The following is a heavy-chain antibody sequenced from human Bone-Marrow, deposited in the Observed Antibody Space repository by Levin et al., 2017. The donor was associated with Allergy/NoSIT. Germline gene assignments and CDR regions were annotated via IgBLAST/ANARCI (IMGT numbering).Heavy chain of an antibody. CDR1: GYTFTSYD. J-gene: IGHJ6*02. D-gene: IGHD2-2*02. CDR2: MNPNSGNT. V-gene: IGHV1-8*01. Sequence: ASVKVSCKASGYTFTSYDINWVRQATGQGLEWMGWMNPNSGNTGYAQKFQGRVTMTRNTSISTAYMELSSLRSEDTAVYYCALGGDCSSTSCYTYVWGQGTTVTVSS. CDR3: ALGGDCSSTSCYTYV.